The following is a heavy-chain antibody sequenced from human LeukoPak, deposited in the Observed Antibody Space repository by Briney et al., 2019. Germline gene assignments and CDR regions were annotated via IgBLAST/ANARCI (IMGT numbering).Heavy chain of an antibody. J-gene: IGHJ4*02. D-gene: IGHD3-22*01. CDR2: IYTSGST. CDR3: ARLDDSSGYYAR. V-gene: IGHV4-61*02. Sequence: SETLSLTCTVSGGSISSGSYYWSWIRQPAGKGLEWIGRIYTSGSTNYNPSLKSRVTISVDTSKNQFSLNLSSVTAADTAVYYCARLDDSSGYYARWGQGTLVTVSS. CDR1: GGSISSGSYY.